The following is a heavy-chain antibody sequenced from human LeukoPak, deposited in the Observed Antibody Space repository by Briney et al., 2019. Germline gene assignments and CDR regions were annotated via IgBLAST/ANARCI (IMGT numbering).Heavy chain of an antibody. V-gene: IGHV4-39*07. CDR1: GGSISSMNYY. Sequence: PSETLSLTCTVSGGSISSMNYYWAWIRQPPGKGLEWIGRMYYSGTTYYNPSLKSRVTISVDTSKNQFSLRLSSVTAADTALYYCARVGGRAFDIWGQGTMVTVSS. J-gene: IGHJ3*02. CDR3: ARVGGRAFDI. CDR2: MYYSGTT. D-gene: IGHD1-26*01.